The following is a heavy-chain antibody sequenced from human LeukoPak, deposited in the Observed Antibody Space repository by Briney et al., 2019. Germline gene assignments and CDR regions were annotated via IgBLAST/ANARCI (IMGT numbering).Heavy chain of an antibody. CDR3: ARDPLYTNSPPSYFDY. CDR2: ISYDGTNK. J-gene: IGHJ4*02. V-gene: IGHV3-30-3*01. Sequence: GRSLRLSCAASGFTFSSYAMNWVRQAPGKGLEWVAIISYDGTNKDYADSVKGRFTISRDSSRNTLYLQMNSLRAEDTAVYHCARDPLYTNSPPSYFDYWGQGTLVTVSS. D-gene: IGHD2-2*02. CDR1: GFTFSSYA.